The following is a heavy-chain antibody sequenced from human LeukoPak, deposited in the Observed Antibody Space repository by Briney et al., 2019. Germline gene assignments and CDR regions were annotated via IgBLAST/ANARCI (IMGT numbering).Heavy chain of an antibody. CDR1: GFTFSSYA. D-gene: IGHD3-22*01. CDR3: ARGDSSGYYVDY. CDR2: FSGSGGST. J-gene: IGHJ4*02. Sequence: PGGSLRLSCAASGFTFSSYAMSWVRQAPGKGLECISGFSGSGGSTYYADSVKGRFTISRDNAKNTLYLQMNSLRAEDTAVYYCARGDSSGYYVDYWGQGTLVTVSS. V-gene: IGHV3-23*01.